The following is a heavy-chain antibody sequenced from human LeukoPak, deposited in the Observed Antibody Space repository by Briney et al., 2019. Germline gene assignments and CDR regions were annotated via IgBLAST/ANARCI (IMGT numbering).Heavy chain of an antibody. CDR1: GVSFSGYY. Sequence: SETLSLTCAVYGVSFSGYYWSWIRQPPGKGLEWIGEINHSGSTNYNPSLKSRVTISVDTSKNQFSLKLSSVTAADTAVYYCARGAQWELAAFDYWGQGTLVTVSS. V-gene: IGHV4-34*01. D-gene: IGHD1-26*01. J-gene: IGHJ4*02. CDR2: INHSGST. CDR3: ARGAQWELAAFDY.